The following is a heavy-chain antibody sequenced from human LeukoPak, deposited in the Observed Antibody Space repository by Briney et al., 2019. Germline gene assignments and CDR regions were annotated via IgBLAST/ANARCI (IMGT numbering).Heavy chain of an antibody. CDR2: ISRSSNYI. Sequence: KPGGSLRLSCSASGFTFTTYDMTWVRQAPGEGLEWVSTISRSSNYIYYADSVKGRFTISRDNAKNSLYLQMNSLRAEDTAVYYCARATNYWHTLIEFWGQGTLVTVSS. V-gene: IGHV3-21*01. D-gene: IGHD5-24*01. J-gene: IGHJ4*02. CDR3: ARATNYWHTLIEF. CDR1: GFTFTTYD.